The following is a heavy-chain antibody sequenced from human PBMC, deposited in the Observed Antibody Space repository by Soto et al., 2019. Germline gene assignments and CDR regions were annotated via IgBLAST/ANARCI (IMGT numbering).Heavy chain of an antibody. Sequence: SVKVSCTASGFTFTSSAVQWVRQARGQRLEWIGWIVVGSGNTNYAQKFQERVTITRDMSTSTAYMELSSLRSEDMAVYYCAAESTHYYDSMAYWGQGTLVTVSS. V-gene: IGHV1-58*01. J-gene: IGHJ4*02. CDR1: GFTFTSSA. CDR2: IVVGSGNT. D-gene: IGHD3-22*01. CDR3: AAESTHYYDSMAY.